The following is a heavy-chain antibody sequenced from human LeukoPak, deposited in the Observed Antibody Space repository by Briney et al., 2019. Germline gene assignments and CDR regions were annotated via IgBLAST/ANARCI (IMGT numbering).Heavy chain of an antibody. V-gene: IGHV3-21*01. J-gene: IGHJ3*02. CDR3: ARAPIDSNSWYHAFDI. CDR2: ISSSSSYI. D-gene: IGHD6-13*01. Sequence: KPGGSLRLSCAASGFTFSNAWMSWVRQAPGKGLEWVSSISSSSSYIYYADSVKGRFTISRDNAKNSLYLQMNSLRAEDTAVYYCARAPIDSNSWYHAFDIWGQGTMVTVSS. CDR1: GFTFSNAW.